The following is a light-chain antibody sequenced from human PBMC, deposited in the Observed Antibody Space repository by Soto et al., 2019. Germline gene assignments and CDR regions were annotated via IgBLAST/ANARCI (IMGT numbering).Light chain of an antibody. CDR1: QSVSNH. CDR3: QQYDNWPPWT. V-gene: IGKV3-15*01. CDR2: GAS. J-gene: IGKJ1*01. Sequence: EIVMTQSPATLSVSPGERATLSCRASQSVSNHLAWYQQKPGQAPRLLIYGASTRATGIPARFSGSGSGTESTLTISSLQSADFAVYYCQQYDNWPPWTFGQGTKVEIK.